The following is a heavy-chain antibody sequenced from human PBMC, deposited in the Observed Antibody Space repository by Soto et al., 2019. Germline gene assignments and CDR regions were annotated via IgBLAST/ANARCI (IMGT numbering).Heavy chain of an antibody. Sequence: QVQLVQSGAEVKKPGSSVKVSCKASGGTFSSYAISWVRQAPGQGLEWMGGIIPIFGTANYAQKFQGRVTITADESTSTAYMELSRLRSEDTAVYYCARGDSSGYYYGEDYFDYWGQGTLVTVSS. CDR2: IIPIFGTA. CDR3: ARGDSSGYYYGEDYFDY. CDR1: GGTFSSYA. V-gene: IGHV1-69*01. J-gene: IGHJ4*02. D-gene: IGHD3-22*01.